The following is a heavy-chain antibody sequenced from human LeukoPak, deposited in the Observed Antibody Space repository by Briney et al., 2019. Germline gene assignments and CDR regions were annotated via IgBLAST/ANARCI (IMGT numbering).Heavy chain of an antibody. CDR1: GFTFNRNA. CDR2: IGGSGDKT. CDR3: VRRVDASSGWGDHDF. V-gene: IGHV3-23*01. J-gene: IGHJ4*02. D-gene: IGHD6-19*01. Sequence: QPGGSLRLSCAASGFTFNRNAISWVRQAPGKGLEWVSTIGGSGDKTFYADSVKGRFTISRDNSKNMVHLQMNSLTGEDTALYYCVRRVDASSGWGDHDFWGQGALVTVSS.